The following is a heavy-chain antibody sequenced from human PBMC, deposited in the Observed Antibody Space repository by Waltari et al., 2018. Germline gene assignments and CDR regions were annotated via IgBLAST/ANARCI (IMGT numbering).Heavy chain of an antibody. V-gene: IGHV4-34*01. CDR2: INHSGST. CDR3: ASSGGPMRFYYYYGMDV. D-gene: IGHD3-10*01. J-gene: IGHJ6*02. CDR1: GGSFSGYY. Sequence: QVQLQQWGAGLLKPSETLSLTCAVYGGSFSGYYWRWIRQPPGKGLEWIGEINHSGSTNYNPSLKSRVTISVDTSKNQFSLKLSSVTAADTAVYYCASSGGPMRFYYYYGMDVWGQGTTVTVSS.